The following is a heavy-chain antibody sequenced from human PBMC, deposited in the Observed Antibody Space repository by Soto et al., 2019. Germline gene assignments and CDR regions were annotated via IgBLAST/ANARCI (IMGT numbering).Heavy chain of an antibody. CDR2: IYYSGST. CDR1: VGSISSYY. V-gene: IGHV4-59*08. Sequence: QVQLQESGPGLVKPSETLSLTCTVSVGSISSYYWSWIRQPPGKGLEWIGYIYYSGSTKYNPSLKSRVTISVDTSNNQVSMQLSSVTAADTAVYYCARRWSRSFDYWGQGTLVTVSS. D-gene: IGHD3-3*01. J-gene: IGHJ4*02. CDR3: ARRWSRSFDY.